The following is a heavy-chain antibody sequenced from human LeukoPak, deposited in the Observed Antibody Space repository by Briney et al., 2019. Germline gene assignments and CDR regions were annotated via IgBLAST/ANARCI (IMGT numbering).Heavy chain of an antibody. CDR3: ARYGDYPYYFDY. CDR1: GGSISSGDYY. V-gene: IGHV4-30-4*08. CDR2: IYYSGST. J-gene: IGHJ4*02. Sequence: SETLSLTCTVSGGSISSGDYYWSWIRQPPGKGLEWIVYIYYSGSTYYNPSLKSRVTISVDTSKNQFSLKLSSVTAADTAVYYCARYGDYPYYFDYWGQGTLVTVSS. D-gene: IGHD4-17*01.